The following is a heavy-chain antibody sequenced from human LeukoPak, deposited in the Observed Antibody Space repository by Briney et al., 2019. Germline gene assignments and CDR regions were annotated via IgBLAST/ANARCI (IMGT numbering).Heavy chain of an antibody. V-gene: IGHV4-38-2*02. CDR3: AREEYASGSTDY. Sequence: SETLSLTCAVSGYSISSGYYWGWIRQPPGKGLEWIGSIYHSGSTYYNPSPKSRVTIPVDTSKNQFSLKLSSVTAADTAVYYCAREEYASGSTDYWGQGTLVTVSS. CDR1: GYSISSGYY. D-gene: IGHD3-10*01. J-gene: IGHJ4*02. CDR2: IYHSGST.